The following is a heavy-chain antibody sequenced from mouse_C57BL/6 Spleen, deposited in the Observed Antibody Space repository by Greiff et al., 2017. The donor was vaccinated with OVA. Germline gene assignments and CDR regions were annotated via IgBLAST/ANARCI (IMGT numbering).Heavy chain of an antibody. CDR1: GYTFTSYG. Sequence: VQLQQSGAELARPGASVKLSCKASGYTFTSYGISWVKQRTGQGLEWIGEIYPRSGNTYYNEKFKGKATLTADKSSSTAYMELRSLTSEDSAVYFCARNYSNLYYFDYGGHGTTLTVSS. D-gene: IGHD2-5*01. V-gene: IGHV1-81*01. CDR3: ARNYSNLYYFDY. CDR2: IYPRSGNT. J-gene: IGHJ2*01.